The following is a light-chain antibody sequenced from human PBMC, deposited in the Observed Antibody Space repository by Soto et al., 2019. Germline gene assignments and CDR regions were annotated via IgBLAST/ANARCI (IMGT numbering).Light chain of an antibody. V-gene: IGLV2-23*01. CDR2: EGS. CDR3: CSYAGRSSL. Sequence: QSALTQPASVSGSPGQPITISCTGTSSDIGSYDLVSWYQQHPGKAPKLMIYEGSKRPSGVSNRFSGSKSGNTASLTISGLQAEDEADYYCCSYAGRSSLFGGGTQLTVL. J-gene: IGLJ7*01. CDR1: SSDIGSYDL.